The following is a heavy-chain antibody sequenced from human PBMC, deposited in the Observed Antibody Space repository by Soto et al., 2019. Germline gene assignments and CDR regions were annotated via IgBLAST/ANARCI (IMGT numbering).Heavy chain of an antibody. CDR2: IIPIFGTP. CDR1: GGNFNTYP. J-gene: IGHJ3*02. Sequence: QVQLEQSGAEVKRPGASVKVSCKTSGGNFNTYPISWVLQAPGHRLEWMGKIIPIFGTPDYAQKFQGRVTSNADEDTTTVYMELRSLNSDDSAVYYCARDSRLWGSTGWKRENLFDIWGQGTMVTVSS. CDR3: ARDSRLWGSTGWKRENLFDI. D-gene: IGHD3-16*01. V-gene: IGHV1-69*18.